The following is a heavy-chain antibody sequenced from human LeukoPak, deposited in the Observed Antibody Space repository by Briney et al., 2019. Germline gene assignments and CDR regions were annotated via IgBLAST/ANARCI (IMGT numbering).Heavy chain of an antibody. CDR1: GGSFSGYY. J-gene: IGHJ6*03. CDR3: ARMSRLPAAEPRYYYYYMDV. Sequence: PSETLSLTCAVYGGSFSGYYWSWIRQPPGKGLEWIGEINHSGSTNYNPSLKSRVTISVDTSKNQFSLKLSSVTAADTAVYYCARMSRLPAAEPRYYYYYMDVWGKGTTVTVSS. V-gene: IGHV4-34*01. D-gene: IGHD2-2*01. CDR2: INHSGST.